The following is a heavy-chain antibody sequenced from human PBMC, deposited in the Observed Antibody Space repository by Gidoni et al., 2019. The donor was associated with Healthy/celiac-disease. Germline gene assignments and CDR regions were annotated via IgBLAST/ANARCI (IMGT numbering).Heavy chain of an antibody. J-gene: IGHJ5*02. CDR3: ADSVAGTPGWFDP. V-gene: IGHV4-34*01. CDR2: INHSGST. CDR1: GGSFSGYY. D-gene: IGHD6-19*01. Sequence: QVQLQQWGAGLLKPSETLSLTCAVYGGSFSGYYWSWIRQAPGKGLEWIGEINHSGSTNYNPSLKRRVTISVDTSKNQFSLKLSSVTAADTAVYYCADSVAGTPGWFDPWGQGTLVTVSS.